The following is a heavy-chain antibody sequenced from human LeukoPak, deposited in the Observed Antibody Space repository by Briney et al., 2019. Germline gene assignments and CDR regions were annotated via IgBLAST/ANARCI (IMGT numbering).Heavy chain of an antibody. V-gene: IGHV3-74*01. D-gene: IGHD2-8*02. CDR1: GFTFRDYW. CDR3: AKDGEQLLGPDASDI. Sequence: PGGSLRPSCAASGFTFRDYWMNWVRQAPGKGLVWVSRINSDGSSTNYADSVKGRLTVSRDNSKNTLYLQMNSLRAEDTAVYYCAKDGEQLLGPDASDIWGQGTMVTVSS. J-gene: IGHJ3*02. CDR2: INSDGSST.